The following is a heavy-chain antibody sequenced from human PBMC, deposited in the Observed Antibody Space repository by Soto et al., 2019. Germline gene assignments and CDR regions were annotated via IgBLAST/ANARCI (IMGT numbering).Heavy chain of an antibody. CDR1: GFTFSSYG. Sequence: QVQLVESGGGVVQPGRSPRLSCAASGFTFSSYGMHWVRQAPGKGLEWVAVISYDGSNKYYADSVKGRFTISRDNSKNTLYLQMNSLRAEDTAVYYCAKIAVAGTDYFDYWGQGTLVTVSS. D-gene: IGHD6-19*01. J-gene: IGHJ4*02. CDR2: ISYDGSNK. CDR3: AKIAVAGTDYFDY. V-gene: IGHV3-30*18.